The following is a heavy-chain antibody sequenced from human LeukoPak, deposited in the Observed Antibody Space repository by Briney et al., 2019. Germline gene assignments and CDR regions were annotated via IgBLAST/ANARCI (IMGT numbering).Heavy chain of an antibody. J-gene: IGHJ4*02. V-gene: IGHV3-66*01. D-gene: IGHD4-17*01. Sequence: GGSLRLSCAASGFTFSRYSMSWVRQAPGKGLEWVSVIYSGGSTYYADSVKGRFTISRDNSKNTLYLQMNSLRAEDTAVYYCARGRGDYEVGDYWGQGTLVTVSS. CDR1: GFTFSRYS. CDR2: IYSGGST. CDR3: ARGRGDYEVGDY.